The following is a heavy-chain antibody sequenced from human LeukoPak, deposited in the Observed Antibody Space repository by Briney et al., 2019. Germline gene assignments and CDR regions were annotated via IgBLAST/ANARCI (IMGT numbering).Heavy chain of an antibody. CDR2: ISSSGRTI. V-gene: IGHV3-48*03. D-gene: IGHD3-10*02. CDR1: GFTFSSYE. CDR3: AELGITMIGGV. Sequence: GGSLRLSCAASGFTFSSYEMNWVRQAPGKGLEWVSYISSSGRTIYYADSVKGRFTISRDNAKNSLYLQMNSLRAEDTAVYYCAELGITMIGGVWGKGTTVTISS. J-gene: IGHJ6*04.